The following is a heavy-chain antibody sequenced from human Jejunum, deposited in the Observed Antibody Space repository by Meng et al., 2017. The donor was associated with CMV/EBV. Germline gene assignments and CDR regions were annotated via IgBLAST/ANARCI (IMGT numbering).Heavy chain of an antibody. Sequence: YVLHGARQAPVQGLEWMGIIKPSSGSTTYARKLQGRVTMTRDPSTSTFYMELSSLTSEDTAVYFCSRGPYYYESSGYYGGQSNWFDPWGQGTLVTVSS. CDR2: IKPSSGST. CDR1: YV. CDR3: SRGPYYYESSGYYGGQSNWFDP. J-gene: IGHJ5*02. V-gene: IGHV1-46*04. D-gene: IGHD3-22*01.